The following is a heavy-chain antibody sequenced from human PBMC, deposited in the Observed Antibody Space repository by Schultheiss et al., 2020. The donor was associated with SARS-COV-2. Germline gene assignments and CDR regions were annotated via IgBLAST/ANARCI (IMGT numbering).Heavy chain of an antibody. J-gene: IGHJ6*02. Sequence: GGSLRLSCAASGFTFSSYAMHWVRQAPGKGLEWVSSISSSSSYIYYADSVKGRFTISRDNAKNSLYLQMNSLRAEDTAVYYCAREIIFGVVTNYYYYGMDVWGQGTTVTVSS. CDR2: ISSSSSYI. V-gene: IGHV3-21*01. CDR3: AREIIFGVVTNYYYYGMDV. CDR1: GFTFSSYA. D-gene: IGHD3-3*02.